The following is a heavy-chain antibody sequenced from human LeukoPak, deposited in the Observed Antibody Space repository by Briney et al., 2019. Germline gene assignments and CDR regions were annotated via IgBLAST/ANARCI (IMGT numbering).Heavy chain of an antibody. CDR1: GGSFSGYY. CDR3: ARSNI. CDR2: INHSGST. V-gene: IGHV4-34*01. D-gene: IGHD2/OR15-2a*01. J-gene: IGHJ4*02. Sequence: SETLSLTCAVYGGSFSGYYWSWIRQPPGKGLEWIGEINHSGSTNYNPSLKSRVTISVDTSKNQFSLKLSSATAADTAVYYCARSNIWGQGTLVTVSS.